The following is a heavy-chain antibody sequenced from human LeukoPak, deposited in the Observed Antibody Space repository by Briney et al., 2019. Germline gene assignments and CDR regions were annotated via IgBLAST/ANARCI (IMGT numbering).Heavy chain of an antibody. J-gene: IGHJ4*02. V-gene: IGHV1-69*04. CDR1: GGTFSSYA. CDR3: ARGGSYYYDSSGYYYLAY. CDR2: IIPILGIA. Sequence: ASVKVSCKASGGTFSSYAISWVRQAPGQGLEWMGRIIPILGIANYAQKFQGRVTITADKSTSTAYMELSSLRSEDTAVYYCARGGSYYYDSSGYYYLAYWGQGTLVTVSS. D-gene: IGHD3-22*01.